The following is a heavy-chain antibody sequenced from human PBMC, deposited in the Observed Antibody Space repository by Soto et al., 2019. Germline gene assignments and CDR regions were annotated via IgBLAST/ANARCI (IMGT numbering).Heavy chain of an antibody. CDR2: IYPGDSDT. Sequence: EVQLVQSEAEVKKPVESLKISCKGSGYSFTNYWIGWVRQLPGKGLEWMGIIYPGDSDTRYSPSFQGQVTISADKSISTAYLQWSSLKASDTAMYYCANQQQSLHYDAFEIWGQGTMVTVSS. CDR1: GYSFTNYW. J-gene: IGHJ3*02. V-gene: IGHV5-51*01. CDR3: ANQQQSLHYDAFEI. D-gene: IGHD6-13*01.